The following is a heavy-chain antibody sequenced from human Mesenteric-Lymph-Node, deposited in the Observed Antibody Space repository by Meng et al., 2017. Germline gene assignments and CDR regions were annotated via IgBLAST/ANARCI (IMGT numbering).Heavy chain of an antibody. D-gene: IGHD6-13*01. CDR2: INPNSGGT. Sequence: ASVKVSCKASGYTFTGYYMHWVRPAPGQGLEWMGWINPNSGGTNYAQKFQGRVTMTRDTSISTAYMELSRLRSDDTAVYYCARTSHDLGSSWSPYYCYGMDVWGQGTTVTVSS. J-gene: IGHJ6*02. CDR3: ARTSHDLGSSWSPYYCYGMDV. V-gene: IGHV1-2*02. CDR1: GYTFTGYY.